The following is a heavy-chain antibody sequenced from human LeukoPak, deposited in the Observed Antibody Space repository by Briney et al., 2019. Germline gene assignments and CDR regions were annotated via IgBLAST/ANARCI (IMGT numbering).Heavy chain of an antibody. V-gene: IGHV3-74*01. J-gene: IGHJ4*02. CDR2: TNSDGNST. Sequence: PGGSLRLSCAASGFTYSNYWMHWVRQTPGKGLVWVSRTNSDGNSTRYADSVKGRFTISRDNAKNTLYLQMNSLRAEDTAVYYCARNHQADYWGQGILVTVSS. CDR3: ARNHQADY. CDR1: GFTYSNYW. D-gene: IGHD2-2*01.